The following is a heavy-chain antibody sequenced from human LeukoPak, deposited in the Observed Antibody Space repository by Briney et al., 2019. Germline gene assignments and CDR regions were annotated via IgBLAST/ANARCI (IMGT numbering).Heavy chain of an antibody. V-gene: IGHV3-74*01. CDR2: ITNDGSST. J-gene: IGHJ3*02. CDR1: GLTFSSHW. D-gene: IGHD1-20*01. CDR3: AKDALASDNWNDGAFDI. Sequence: PGGSLRLSCAASGLTFSSHWMHWVRQAPGKGLVWVSRITNDGSSTTYADSVKGRFTISRDNAKNMLYLQVNSLRAEDTAVYYCAKDALASDNWNDGAFDIWGQGTMVTVSS.